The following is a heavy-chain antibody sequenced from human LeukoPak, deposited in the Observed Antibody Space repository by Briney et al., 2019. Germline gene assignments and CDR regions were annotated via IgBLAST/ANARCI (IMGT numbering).Heavy chain of an antibody. J-gene: IGHJ5*02. CDR3: ARRTGSRLPNWFDP. CDR2: TYYSGTT. V-gene: IGHV4-39*01. D-gene: IGHD3-10*01. Sequence: SETLSLTCTVSGGSISSSSYYWGWIRQPPGKGLEWIGTTYYSGTTYYNPSLKSRVTISVDTSKNHFSLKLNSVTAADTAVYYCARRTGSRLPNWFDPWGQGTLVTVSS. CDR1: GGSISSSSYY.